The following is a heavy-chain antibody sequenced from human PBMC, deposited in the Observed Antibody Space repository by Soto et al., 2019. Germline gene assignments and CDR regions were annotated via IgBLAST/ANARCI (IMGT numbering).Heavy chain of an antibody. J-gene: IGHJ6*02. D-gene: IGHD5-12*01. V-gene: IGHV3-74*01. Sequence: PGGSLRLSCAASGFTFSSYWMHWVRQAPGKGLVWVSRINSDGSSTSYADSVKGRFTITRDNAKNTLYLQMNSLRDEDTGVYYCARVIYGGWSTIKDYYYYAMDVWGQGTTVTVSS. CDR1: GFTFSSYW. CDR2: INSDGSST. CDR3: ARVIYGGWSTIKDYYYYAMDV.